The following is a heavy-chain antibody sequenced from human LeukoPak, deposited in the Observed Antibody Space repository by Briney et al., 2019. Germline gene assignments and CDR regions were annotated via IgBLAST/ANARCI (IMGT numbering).Heavy chain of an antibody. CDR1: ESSLSRYW. J-gene: IGHJ4*02. V-gene: IGHV5-51*01. Sequence: GESLKISCRNSESSLSRYWIGWVRQMPGKGLEWMGIIYPYDSYTRYSPSFQGQATISADKSISTAYMQWSSLKASDTAMYYCVRGSLYDSSGYQVWGQGTLVIVSS. CDR3: VRGSLYDSSGYQV. D-gene: IGHD3-22*01. CDR2: IYPYDSYT.